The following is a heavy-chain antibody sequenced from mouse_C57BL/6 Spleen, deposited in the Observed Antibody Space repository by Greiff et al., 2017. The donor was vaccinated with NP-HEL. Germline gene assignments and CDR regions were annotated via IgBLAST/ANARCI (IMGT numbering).Heavy chain of an antibody. CDR3: ARWAYYSNYYFDY. V-gene: IGHV1-19*01. J-gene: IGHJ2*01. CDR2: INPYNGGT. CDR1: GYTFTDYY. Sequence: EVQLQQSGPVLVKPGASVKMSCQASGYTFTDYYMNWVKQSHGKSLEWIGVINPYNGGTSYNQKFKGKATLTVDKSSSTAYMELNSLTSEDSAVYYCARWAYYSNYYFDYWGQGTTLTVSS. D-gene: IGHD2-5*01.